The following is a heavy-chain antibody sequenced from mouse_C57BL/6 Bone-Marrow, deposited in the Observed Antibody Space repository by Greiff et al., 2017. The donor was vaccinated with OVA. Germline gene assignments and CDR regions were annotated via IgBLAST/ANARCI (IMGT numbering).Heavy chain of an antibody. V-gene: IGHV1-64*01. CDR2: IHPTSGST. D-gene: IGHD2-1*01. J-gene: IGHJ3*01. CDR3: ARVDYGNYAWFAY. Sequence: QVHVKQPGAELVKPGASVKLSCKASGYTFTSYWMHWVKQRPGQGLEWIGMIHPTSGSTNYNEKFKSKATLTVDKSSSTAYMQLSSLTSEDSAVYYGARVDYGNYAWFAYWGQGTLVTVSA. CDR1: GYTFTSYW.